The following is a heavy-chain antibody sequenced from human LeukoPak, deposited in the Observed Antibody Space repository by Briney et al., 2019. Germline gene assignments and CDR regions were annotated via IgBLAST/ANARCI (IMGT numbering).Heavy chain of an antibody. Sequence: GGSLRLSCAASGFTFSSSAMTWVRQAPGKGLEWVSGISGSGGSTYYADSVKGRFTISRDNSKNTLYLQMNSLRAEDTAVYYCARDGRNYYDSSGYYGYWGQGTLVTVSS. D-gene: IGHD3-22*01. CDR1: GFTFSSSA. CDR2: ISGSGGST. J-gene: IGHJ4*02. CDR3: ARDGRNYYDSSGYYGY. V-gene: IGHV3-23*01.